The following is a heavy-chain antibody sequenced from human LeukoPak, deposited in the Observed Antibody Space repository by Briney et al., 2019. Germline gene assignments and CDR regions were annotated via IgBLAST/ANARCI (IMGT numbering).Heavy chain of an antibody. V-gene: IGHV3-43D*03. Sequence: GWSLRLSCAASGFTVADYAMDWVRQAAGKGLEWVSLISWDGGSTYYADSVNGRFTISRDNAQRLLYLQLHDVIAQRRVVDECAREESYDFWSGYYNWFDPWGQGTLVTASS. D-gene: IGHD3-3*01. CDR1: GFTVADYA. J-gene: IGHJ5*02. CDR3: AREESYDFWSGYYNWFDP. CDR2: ISWDGGST.